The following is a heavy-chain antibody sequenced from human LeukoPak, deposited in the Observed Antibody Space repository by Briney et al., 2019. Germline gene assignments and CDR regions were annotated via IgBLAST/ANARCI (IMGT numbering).Heavy chain of an antibody. CDR2: IKPDGTTK. J-gene: IGHJ4*02. D-gene: IGHD6-13*01. CDR3: ARSIPYGTTWYGRSDY. V-gene: IGHV3-7*03. Sequence: TGGSLRLSCAASGFPFSSYSMTWVRQAPGKGLEWVANIKPDGTTKFYVDSVKGRFTTSRDNALNSLYLQMNSLRAEDTAIYYCARSIPYGTTWYGRSDYWGQGTLVTVSS. CDR1: GFPFSSYS.